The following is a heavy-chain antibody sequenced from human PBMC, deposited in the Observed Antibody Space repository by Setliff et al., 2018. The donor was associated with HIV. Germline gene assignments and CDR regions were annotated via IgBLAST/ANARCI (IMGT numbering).Heavy chain of an antibody. CDR1: GGSVSSSSYY. J-gene: IGHJ4*02. V-gene: IGHV4-39*01. D-gene: IGHD6-6*01. CDR3: ARMEATRPPRGLDY. CDR2: IYYSGDT. Sequence: SETLSLTCTVSGGSVSSSSYYWGWIRQPTGKRLEWIGTIYYSGDTQYNPSFKTRVIMSVDTSKNQFSLRLISVTAADTAVYYCARMEATRPPRGLDYWGPGTLVTVSS.